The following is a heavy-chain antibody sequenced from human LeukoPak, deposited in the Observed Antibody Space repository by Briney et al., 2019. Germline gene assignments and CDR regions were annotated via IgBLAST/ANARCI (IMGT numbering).Heavy chain of an antibody. CDR1: GFTFSSYG. V-gene: IGHV3-30*18. CDR2: ISYDGSNK. J-gene: IGHJ6*02. Sequence: GGSLRRSCAASGFTFSSYGMHWVRQAPGKGLEWVAVISYDGSNKYYADSVKGRFTISRDNSKNTLYLQMNSLRAEDTAVYYCAKDLMGTYGMDVWGQGTTVTVSS. D-gene: IGHD1/OR15-1a*01. CDR3: AKDLMGTYGMDV.